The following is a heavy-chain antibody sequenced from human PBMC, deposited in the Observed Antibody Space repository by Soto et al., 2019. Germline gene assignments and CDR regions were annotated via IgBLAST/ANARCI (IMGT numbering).Heavy chain of an antibody. V-gene: IGHV3-30-3*01. D-gene: IGHD6-13*01. J-gene: IGHJ4*02. CDR3: ARGGGGYSSSWLDY. CDR2: ISYDGSNK. Sequence: QVQLVESGGGVVQPGRSLRLSCAASGFTFSSYAMHWVRQAPGKGLEWVAVISYDGSNKYYADSVKGRLTISRDNSKNTLYLQMNSLRAEDTAVYYCARGGGGYSSSWLDYWGQGTLVTVSS. CDR1: GFTFSSYA.